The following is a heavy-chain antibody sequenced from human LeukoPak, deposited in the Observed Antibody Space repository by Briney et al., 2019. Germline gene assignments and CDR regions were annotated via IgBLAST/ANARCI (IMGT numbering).Heavy chain of an antibody. J-gene: IGHJ4*02. CDR2: FDTLDGLT. CDR3: AKPFSFGSDSSYQAFDS. V-gene: IGHV3-23*01. CDR1: GFIFSNYA. D-gene: IGHD3-10*01. Sequence: PGGSLRLSCAAFGFIFSNYAMSWVRQAPGKGLEWVSSFDTLDGLTNYAESVKGRFTISRDNSKNTLYLQMNSLTAEDTAVYYCAKPFSFGSDSSYQAFDSWGQGTLVTVSS.